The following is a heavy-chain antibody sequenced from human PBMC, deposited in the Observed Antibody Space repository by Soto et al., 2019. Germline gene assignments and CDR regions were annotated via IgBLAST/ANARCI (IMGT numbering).Heavy chain of an antibody. CDR2: VSPYNGNA. Sequence: ASVKVSCKTSGYTFSNYAISWVRQAPGQGLEWMGWVSPYNGNANYTEKFQGRVSMTTDTSTTTAYMELTSLTSDDTAVYYCARDLSVAGPDYWGQGTLVTVSS. CDR3: ARDLSVAGPDY. J-gene: IGHJ4*02. CDR1: GYTFSNYA. V-gene: IGHV1-18*04. D-gene: IGHD6-19*01.